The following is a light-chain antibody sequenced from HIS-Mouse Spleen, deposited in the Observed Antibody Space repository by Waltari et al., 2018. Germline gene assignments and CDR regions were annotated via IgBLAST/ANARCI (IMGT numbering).Light chain of an antibody. CDR1: ALPKKY. CDR3: YSTDSSGNHRV. J-gene: IGLJ2*01. V-gene: IGLV3-10*01. Sequence: SYELTQPPSVSVSPGQTARITCPGDALPKKYAYWYQQKSGQAPVLVLYEDSKRPSGIRGRFSGSSSGTMATLTISGAQVEDEADYYCYSTDSSGNHRVFGGGTKLTVL. CDR2: EDS.